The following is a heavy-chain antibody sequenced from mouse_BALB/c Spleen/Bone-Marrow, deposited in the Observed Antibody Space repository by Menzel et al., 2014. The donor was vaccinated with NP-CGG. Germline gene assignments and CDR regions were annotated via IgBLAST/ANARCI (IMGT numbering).Heavy chain of an antibody. CDR2: ISSGSSTI. CDR3: ARDEDYAMDY. J-gene: IGHJ4*01. V-gene: IGHV5-17*02. Sequence: EVHLVESGGGLVQPGGSRKLSCAASGFTFSSFGMHWVRQAPEKGLEWVAYISSGSSTIYYADTVKGRFTISRDNPKNTLLLQMTSLRSEDTAMYYCARDEDYAMDYWGQGTSVTVSS. CDR1: GFTFSSFG.